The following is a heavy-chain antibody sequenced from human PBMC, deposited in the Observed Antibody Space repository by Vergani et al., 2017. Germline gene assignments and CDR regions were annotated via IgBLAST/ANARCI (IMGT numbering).Heavy chain of an antibody. J-gene: IGHJ6*03. D-gene: IGHD6-6*01. Sequence: QLQLQESGPGLVKPPETLSLTCTVSVGSISRSYYWGWIRQPPGKGLEWIGSIYYSGSTYYNPSLKSRVTMSVDTSKNQFSLKLSSVTAADTAVYYCARGGLGSSHYYYYMDVWGKGTTVTVSS. CDR3: ARGGLGSSHYYYYMDV. CDR1: VGSISRSYY. CDR2: IYYSGST. V-gene: IGHV4-39*07.